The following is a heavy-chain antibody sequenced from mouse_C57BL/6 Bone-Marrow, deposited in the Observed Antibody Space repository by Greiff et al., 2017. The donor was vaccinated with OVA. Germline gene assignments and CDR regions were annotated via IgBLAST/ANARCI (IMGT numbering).Heavy chain of an antibody. CDR2: IYPRSGNT. D-gene: IGHD1-1*01. V-gene: IGHV1-81*01. J-gene: IGHJ3*01. Sequence: VKLQESGAELARPGASVKLSCKASGYTFTSYGISWVKQRTGQGLEWIGEIYPRSGNTYYNEKFKGKATLTADKSSSTAYMELRSLTSEDSAVYFCARGYGIPFAYWGQGTLVTVSA. CDR3: ARGYGIPFAY. CDR1: GYTFTSYG.